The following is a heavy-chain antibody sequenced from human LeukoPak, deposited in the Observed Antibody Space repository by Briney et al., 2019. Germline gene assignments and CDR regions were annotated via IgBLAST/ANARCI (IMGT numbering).Heavy chain of an antibody. J-gene: IGHJ6*02. V-gene: IGHV3-23*01. Sequence: GGSLRLSCASSGFTFSSYAMSWVRQAPGKGLEWVSSISGSGGSTYYADSVKGRFTISRDKSKNTLYLQMNSLRAEDTAVYYCASSGSGENYHYYGMDVWGQGTTVTVSS. CDR3: ASSGSGENYHYYGMDV. D-gene: IGHD3-10*01. CDR2: ISGSGGST. CDR1: GFTFSSYA.